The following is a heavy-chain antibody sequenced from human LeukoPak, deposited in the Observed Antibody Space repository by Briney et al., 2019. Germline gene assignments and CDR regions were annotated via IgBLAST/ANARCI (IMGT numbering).Heavy chain of an antibody. J-gene: IGHJ5*02. Sequence: AASVKVSCKASGYTFTSYYMHWVRQAPGQGLEWMGIIDPSGGSTSYAQKFQGRVTMTRDTSTSTVYMELSSLRAEDTAVYYCARGAAATRTNNWFDPWGQGTLVTVSS. D-gene: IGHD2-15*01. CDR1: GYTFTSYY. V-gene: IGHV1-46*01. CDR2: IDPSGGST. CDR3: ARGAAATRTNNWFDP.